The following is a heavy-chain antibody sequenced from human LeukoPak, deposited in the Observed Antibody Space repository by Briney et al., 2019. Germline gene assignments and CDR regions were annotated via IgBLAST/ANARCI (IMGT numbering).Heavy chain of an antibody. Sequence: GGSLRLSCAASGFTFNDYYMSWIRQAPGKGLEWVSYISSSGGNMYYADSVRGRFTISRDNAKNSLYLQMNSLRAEDTAVYFCARNYGFWKGSNWFDPRGQGTLVTVSS. CDR3: ARNYGFWKGSNWFDP. J-gene: IGHJ5*02. D-gene: IGHD3-3*01. CDR2: ISSSGGNM. V-gene: IGHV3-11*04. CDR1: GFTFNDYY.